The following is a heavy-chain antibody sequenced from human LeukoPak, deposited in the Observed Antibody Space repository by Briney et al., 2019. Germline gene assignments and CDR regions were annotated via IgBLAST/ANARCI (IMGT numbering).Heavy chain of an antibody. J-gene: IGHJ4*02. Sequence: GGSLRLSCAASGFTFSSYSMNWVRQAPGKGLEWVSSISSSSSYIYYADSVKGRFTISRDNAKNSLYLQMNSLRAEDTAVYYCARDSSLLWFGELSRWGQGTLVTVSS. CDR1: GFTFSSYS. V-gene: IGHV3-21*01. CDR3: ARDSSLLWFGELSR. D-gene: IGHD3-10*01. CDR2: ISSSSSYI.